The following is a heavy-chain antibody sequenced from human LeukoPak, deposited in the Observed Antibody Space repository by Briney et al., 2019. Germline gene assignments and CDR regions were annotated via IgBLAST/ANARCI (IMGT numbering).Heavy chain of an antibody. Sequence: GGSLRLSCAASGFTFSSYAMSWARQAPGKGLEWVSSISSSSGYIYYADSVKGRFTISRDNAKNSLYLQMNSLRAEDTAVYYCARDVGELTREHNAFDIWGQGTMVTVSS. CDR1: GFTFSSYA. V-gene: IGHV3-21*01. D-gene: IGHD1-26*01. J-gene: IGHJ3*02. CDR3: ARDVGELTREHNAFDI. CDR2: ISSSSGYI.